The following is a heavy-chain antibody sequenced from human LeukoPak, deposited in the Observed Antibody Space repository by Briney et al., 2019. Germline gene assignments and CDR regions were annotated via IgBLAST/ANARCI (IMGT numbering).Heavy chain of an antibody. D-gene: IGHD3-10*02. CDR3: ARDLRMIGIDP. Sequence: SETLPLTCTVSGGSISSYYWSWIRQPPGKGLEWIGYIYYSGSTNYNPSLKSRVTISVDTSKNQFSLKLSSVTAADTAVYYCARDLRMIGIDPWGQGTLVTVSS. V-gene: IGHV4-59*01. CDR2: IYYSGST. CDR1: GGSISSYY. J-gene: IGHJ5*02.